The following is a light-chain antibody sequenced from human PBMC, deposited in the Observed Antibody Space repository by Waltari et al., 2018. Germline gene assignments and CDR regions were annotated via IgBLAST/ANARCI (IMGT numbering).Light chain of an antibody. V-gene: IGKV3-15*01. J-gene: IGKJ2*01. CDR2: GAS. CDR1: QRVSSD. CDR3: HQYNKWPRT. Sequence: EIVMTQSPATLSVSPGERATLSCRASQRVSSDLAWYQQKPGQAPRLLIYGASTRATGIPARFSGGGSGTEFTLTISSLQSEDFAVYYCHQYNKWPRTFGQGTKLEIK.